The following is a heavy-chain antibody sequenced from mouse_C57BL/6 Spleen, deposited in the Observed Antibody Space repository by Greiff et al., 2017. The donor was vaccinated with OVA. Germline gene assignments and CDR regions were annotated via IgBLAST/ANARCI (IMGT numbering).Heavy chain of an antibody. CDR2: ISYDGSN. D-gene: IGHD1-1*01. CDR1: GYSITSGYY. V-gene: IGHV3-6*01. CDR3: AREGYYYGSSYVPY. Sequence: VQLKESGPGLVKPSQSLSLTCSVTGYSITSGYYWNWIRQFPGNKLEWMGYISYDGSNNYNPSLKNRISITRDTSKNQFFLKLNSVTTEDTATYYCAREGYYYGSSYVPYWGQGTTLTVSS. J-gene: IGHJ2*01.